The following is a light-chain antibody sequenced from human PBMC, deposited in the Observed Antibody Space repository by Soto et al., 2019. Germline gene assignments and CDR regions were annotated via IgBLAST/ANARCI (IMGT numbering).Light chain of an antibody. CDR3: QQYNSYPLT. J-gene: IGKJ4*01. CDR2: KAS. CDR1: QSISSY. V-gene: IGKV1-5*03. Sequence: DIQMTQAPSSLSGSVGDRVTITCGASQSISSYLNWYQQKPGKAPKLLIYKASSLESGVPSRFSGSGSGTEFTLTISSLQPDDFATYYCQQYNSYPLTFGGGTKVDI.